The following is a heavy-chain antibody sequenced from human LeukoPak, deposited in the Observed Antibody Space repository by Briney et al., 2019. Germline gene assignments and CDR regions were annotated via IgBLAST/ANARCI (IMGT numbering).Heavy chain of an antibody. CDR1: GGSISSSSYY. D-gene: IGHD7-27*01. CDR3: ARGTGDGSRASSRHDY. Sequence: SETLSLTCTVSGGSISSSSYYWGWIRQPPGKGLEWIGSIYYSGSTYYNPSLKSRVTISVDTSENQFSLKLSSVTAADTAVYYCARGTGDGSRASSRHDYWGQGTLVTVSS. J-gene: IGHJ4*02. CDR2: IYYSGST. V-gene: IGHV4-39*07.